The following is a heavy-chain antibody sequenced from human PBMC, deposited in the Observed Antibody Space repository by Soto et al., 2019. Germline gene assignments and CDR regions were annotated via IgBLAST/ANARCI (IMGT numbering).Heavy chain of an antibody. J-gene: IGHJ4*02. D-gene: IGHD5-18*01. CDR2: ISYSGST. CDR3: ATMGTPATGLYYFDY. V-gene: IGHV4-30-2*05. CDR1: GGSISSGGYS. Sequence: LTCAVSGGSISSGGYSWSWIRQPPGKGLEWIGFISYSGSTYYSLSLKSRVTISVDTSKNQFSLNLSFVTAADTAVYYCATMGTPATGLYYFDYWGQGTLVTVSS.